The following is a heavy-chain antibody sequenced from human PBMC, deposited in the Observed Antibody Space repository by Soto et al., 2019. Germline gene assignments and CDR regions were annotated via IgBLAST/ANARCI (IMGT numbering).Heavy chain of an antibody. CDR3: AMTYYYDSSGPNWFDP. Sequence: QVQLVESGGGVVQPGRSLRLSCAASGFTFSSYAMHWVRQAPGKGLEWVAVISYDGSNKYYADSVKGRFTISRDNSKNTMYLQMNSLRAEDTAVYYCAMTYYYDSSGPNWFDPWGQGTLVTVSS. D-gene: IGHD3-22*01. V-gene: IGHV3-30*03. CDR2: ISYDGSNK. CDR1: GFTFSSYA. J-gene: IGHJ5*02.